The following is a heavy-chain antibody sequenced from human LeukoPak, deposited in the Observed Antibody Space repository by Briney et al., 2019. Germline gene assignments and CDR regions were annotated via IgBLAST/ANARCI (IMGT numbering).Heavy chain of an antibody. CDR2: MPYDGSNK. V-gene: IGHV3-30*04. D-gene: IGHD2-2*02. Sequence: QPGRSLRLSCAASGFTFSSYAMYWVRQAPGKGLEWVALMPYDGSNKNYADSVKGRFTISRDNSKNTLYLQMNSLRAEDTAVYYCARAYRSIPLDYWGQGTLVTVSS. CDR1: GFTFSSYA. J-gene: IGHJ4*02. CDR3: ARAYRSIPLDY.